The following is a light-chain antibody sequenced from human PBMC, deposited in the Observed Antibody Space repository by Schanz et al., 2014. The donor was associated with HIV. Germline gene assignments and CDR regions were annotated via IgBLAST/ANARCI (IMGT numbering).Light chain of an antibody. Sequence: QSALTQPASVSGSPGQSITISCTGANSDVGSYNLVSWYQQHPGKAPKLMIFEVSKRPLGVPDRFSGSKSGNAASLTISGLQAEDEADYYCTSYAGSNNVVLGGGTQLTVL. CDR2: EVS. CDR3: TSYAGSNNVV. J-gene: IGLJ2*01. CDR1: NSDVGSYNL. V-gene: IGLV2-14*02.